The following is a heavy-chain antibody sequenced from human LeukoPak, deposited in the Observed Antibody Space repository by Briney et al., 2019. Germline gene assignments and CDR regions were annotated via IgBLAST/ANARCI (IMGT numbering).Heavy chain of an antibody. D-gene: IGHD6-19*01. CDR1: GFTFSSYA. J-gene: IGHJ4*02. Sequence: QPGGSLRLSCAASGFTFSSYAMSWVRQAPGKGLEWVSAISGSGGSAYYADSVRGRFTISRDNSKNTLYLQMNSLRAEDTAVYYCAKDRGTGWYGNYYLDHWGQGTLVTVSS. V-gene: IGHV3-23*01. CDR3: AKDRGTGWYGNYYLDH. CDR2: ISGSGGSA.